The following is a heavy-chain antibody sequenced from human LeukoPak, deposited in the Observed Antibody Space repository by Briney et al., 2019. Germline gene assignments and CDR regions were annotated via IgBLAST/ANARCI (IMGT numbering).Heavy chain of an antibody. CDR2: IIPIFGTA. Sequence: GASAKVSCKASGGTFSSYAISWVRQAPGQGLEWMGGIIPIFGTANYAQKFQGRVTITTDESTSTAYMELSSLRSEDTAVYYCARISDYGGNLDYWGQGTLVTVSS. J-gene: IGHJ4*02. D-gene: IGHD4-23*01. CDR1: GGTFSSYA. CDR3: ARISDYGGNLDY. V-gene: IGHV1-69*05.